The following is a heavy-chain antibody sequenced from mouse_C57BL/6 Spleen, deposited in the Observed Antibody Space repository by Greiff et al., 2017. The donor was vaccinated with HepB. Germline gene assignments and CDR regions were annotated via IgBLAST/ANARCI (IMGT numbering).Heavy chain of an antibody. CDR3: ARTYGAMDY. D-gene: IGHD1-1*01. V-gene: IGHV1-50*01. Sequence: QVQLQQPGAELVMPGASVKLSCKASGYTFTSYWMQWVKQRPGQGLEWIGEIDPSDSYTNYNQKFKSKATLTVDTSSSTAYMQLSSLTSEDSAVYYCARTYGAMDYWGQGTSVTVSS. CDR2: IDPSDSYT. CDR1: GYTFTSYW. J-gene: IGHJ4*01.